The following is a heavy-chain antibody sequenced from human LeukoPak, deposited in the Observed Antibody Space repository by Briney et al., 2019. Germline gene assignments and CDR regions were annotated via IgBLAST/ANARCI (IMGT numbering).Heavy chain of an antibody. D-gene: IGHD3-10*01. CDR3: ARDPQWYGVHFDY. CDR1: GGTFSSYA. Sequence: SVKVSCKASGGTFSSYAISWVRQAPGQGLEWMGGVIPIFGTANYAQKFQGRVTITADESTSTAYMELSSLRSEDTAVYYCARDPQWYGVHFDYWGQGTLVTVSS. J-gene: IGHJ4*02. V-gene: IGHV1-69*01. CDR2: VIPIFGTA.